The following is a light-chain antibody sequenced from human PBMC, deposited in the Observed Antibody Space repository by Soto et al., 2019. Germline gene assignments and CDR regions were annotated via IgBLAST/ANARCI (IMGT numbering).Light chain of an antibody. J-gene: IGKJ2*01. Sequence: DIQMTQSPSSLSASVGDRVTITCRASQGIGSYLNWYQQKPGKAPKLLIYGASSLQSGVPSRFSGSGSGTDFTLTISSLQREDFATYYCQQSYSTPYTFGQGTKLEIK. CDR2: GAS. V-gene: IGKV1-39*01. CDR1: QGIGSY. CDR3: QQSYSTPYT.